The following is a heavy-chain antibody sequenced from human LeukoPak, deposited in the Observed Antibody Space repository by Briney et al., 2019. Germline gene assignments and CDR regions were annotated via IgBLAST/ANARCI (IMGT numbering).Heavy chain of an antibody. D-gene: IGHD3-3*01. CDR2: INPNSGGT. Sequence: GASVKVSCKASGGTFSSYAISWVRQAPGQGLEWMGWINPNSGGTNYAQKFQGRVTMTRDTSISTAYMELSRLRSDDTAVYYCARALTDFWSGYLSSVFYNYYYGMDVWGQGTTVTVSS. V-gene: IGHV1-2*02. CDR1: GGTFSSYA. CDR3: ARALTDFWSGYLSSVFYNYYYGMDV. J-gene: IGHJ6*02.